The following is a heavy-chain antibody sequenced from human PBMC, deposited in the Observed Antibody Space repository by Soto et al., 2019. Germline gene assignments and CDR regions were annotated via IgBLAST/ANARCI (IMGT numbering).Heavy chain of an antibody. CDR1: GFPFSSYW. V-gene: IGHV3-74*01. D-gene: IGHD3-22*01. J-gene: IGHJ4*02. Sequence: EVQLVESGGGLVQLGGSLRLSCAASGFPFSSYWMHWVRQVPGKGPMWVSRIKNDGSGTYYAASVQGRFIMSRDNAQDXLYLQMNSLRVEDTAVYYCVRGDGDYHDGNGYLGRHWGQGTLVTVSS. CDR2: IKNDGSGT. CDR3: VRGDGDYHDGNGYLGRH.